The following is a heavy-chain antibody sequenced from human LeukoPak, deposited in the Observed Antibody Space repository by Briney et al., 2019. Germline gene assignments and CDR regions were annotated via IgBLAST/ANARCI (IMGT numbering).Heavy chain of an antibody. V-gene: IGHV3-66*01. D-gene: IGHD4-23*01. CDR3: ARVVIRPYYFDY. CDR2: IYSGGIT. J-gene: IGHJ4*02. Sequence: PGGSLRLSCAASGFTVSSNYTSWVRQAPGKGLEWVSVIYSGGITDYAYSVKGRFTISRDNSKNTLHLQMNNLRAEDTAVYYCARVVIRPYYFDYWGQGTLVTVSS. CDR1: GFTVSSNY.